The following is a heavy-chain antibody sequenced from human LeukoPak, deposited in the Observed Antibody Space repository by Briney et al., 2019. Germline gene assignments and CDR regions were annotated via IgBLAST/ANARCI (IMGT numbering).Heavy chain of an antibody. CDR3: ASSRISRPYDY. CDR1: GFTFSSYS. D-gene: IGHD2-15*01. V-gene: IGHV3-21*01. Sequence: GGSLRLSCAASGFTFSSYSMNWVRQAPGKGLDGVSSISSSSSYIYYADSVKGRFTISRDNAKDSLYLQMNSLRAEDTAVYYCASSRISRPYDYWGQGTLVTVSS. CDR2: ISSSSSYI. J-gene: IGHJ4*02.